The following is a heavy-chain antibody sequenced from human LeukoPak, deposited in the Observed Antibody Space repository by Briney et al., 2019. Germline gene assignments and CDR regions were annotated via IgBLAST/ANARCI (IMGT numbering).Heavy chain of an antibody. CDR1: GFTFSCYE. Sequence: GGSLRLSCAASGFTFSCYEMNWVRQAPGKGLEWVSYISSSGSTIYYADSVKGRFTISRDNAENSLYLQMNSLRAEDTAVYYCGRYSYGYVSRLGYWGQGTLVSVSS. CDR3: GRYSYGYVSRLGY. J-gene: IGHJ4*02. D-gene: IGHD5-18*01. CDR2: ISSSGSTI. V-gene: IGHV3-48*03.